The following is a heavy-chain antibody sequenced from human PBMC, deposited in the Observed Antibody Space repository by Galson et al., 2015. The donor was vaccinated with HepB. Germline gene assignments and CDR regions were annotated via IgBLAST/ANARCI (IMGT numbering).Heavy chain of an antibody. J-gene: IGHJ4*02. Sequence: SLRLSCAVSGFTFSDYYMDWVRQAPGKGLEWIGRSRNKANSYTTEYAASVRGRFTVSRDDSQNSLYLQMNSLKIEDTAIYYCARGRSSFDYWGQGTLVTVSS. CDR3: ARGRSSFDY. CDR2: SRNKANSYTT. CDR1: GFTFSDYY. V-gene: IGHV3-72*01. D-gene: IGHD6-6*01.